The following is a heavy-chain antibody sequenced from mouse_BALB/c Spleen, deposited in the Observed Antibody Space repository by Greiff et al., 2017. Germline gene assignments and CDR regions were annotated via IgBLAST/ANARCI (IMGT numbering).Heavy chain of an antibody. CDR2: IDPYYGGT. CDR1: GYSFTGYN. V-gene: IGHV1-39*01. CDR3: VIYYDYPYAMDY. D-gene: IGHD2-4*01. Sequence: EVQLQESGPELEKPGASVKISCKASGYSFTGYNMNWVKQSNGKSLEWIGNIDPYYGGTSYNQKFKGKATLTVDKSSSTAYMQLKSLTSEDSAVYYCVIYYDYPYAMDYWGQGTSVTVSS. J-gene: IGHJ4*01.